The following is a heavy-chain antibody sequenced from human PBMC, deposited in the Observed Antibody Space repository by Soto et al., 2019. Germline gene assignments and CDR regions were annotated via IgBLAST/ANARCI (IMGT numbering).Heavy chain of an antibody. CDR1: GGTFSSYA. Sequence: QVQLVQSGAEVKKPGSSVKVSCKASGGTFSSYAISWVRQAPGQGLEWMGRIISIFGTADYAQKFQGRVTITADESTSTAYMELSSLRSEDTAVYYCAHRCAGTSCPINYYYGMDVWGQGTTVTVSS. CDR3: AHRCAGTSCPINYYYGMDV. J-gene: IGHJ6*02. CDR2: IISIFGTA. D-gene: IGHD2-2*01. V-gene: IGHV1-69*15.